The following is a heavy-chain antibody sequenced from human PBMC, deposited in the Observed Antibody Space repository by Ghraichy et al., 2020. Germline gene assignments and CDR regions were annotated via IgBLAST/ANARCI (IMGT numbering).Heavy chain of an antibody. Sequence: SETLSLTCAVYGGSFSGYYWSWIRQPPGKGLEWIGEINHSGSTNYNPSLKSRVTISVDTSKNQFSLKLSSVTAADTAVYYCARVGIVSSSSKHEASFDYWGQGTLVTVSS. CDR1: GGSFSGYY. CDR2: INHSGST. D-gene: IGHD6-6*01. J-gene: IGHJ4*02. V-gene: IGHV4-34*01. CDR3: ARVGIVSSSSKHEASFDY.